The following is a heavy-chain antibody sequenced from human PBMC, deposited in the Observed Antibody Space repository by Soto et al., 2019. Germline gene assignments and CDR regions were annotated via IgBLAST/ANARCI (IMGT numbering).Heavy chain of an antibody. D-gene: IGHD5-18*01. J-gene: IGHJ6*02. CDR1: GGTFGTLNTYT. Sequence: SAKVSCKSSGGTFGTLNTYTLNWVRQAPGQGLEWKGDIIPILGTENYAQKFQGRVTITADESTSTVYMELSSLRSEDTAVYYCARGQAAMVTHYYYGMDVWGQGTTVTVSS. CDR3: ARGQAAMVTHYYYGMDV. V-gene: IGHV1-69*13. CDR2: IIPILGTE.